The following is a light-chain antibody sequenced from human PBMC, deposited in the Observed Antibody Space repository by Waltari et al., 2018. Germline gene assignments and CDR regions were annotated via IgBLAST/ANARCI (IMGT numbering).Light chain of an antibody. CDR3: QQSYNNPYT. Sequence: DIQMTQSPSSLSASVGDRVTITCRASQTISTYLNWYQQKPGKAPKLLMFAASTLQSGVPSRFSGSGSVTDFTLTISSLQPEDFATYFCQQSYNNPYTFGHVIKLEIK. J-gene: IGKJ2*01. CDR1: QTISTY. V-gene: IGKV1-39*01. CDR2: AAS.